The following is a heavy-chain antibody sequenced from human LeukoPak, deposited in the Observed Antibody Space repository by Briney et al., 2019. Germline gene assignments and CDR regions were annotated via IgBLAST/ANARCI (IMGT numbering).Heavy chain of an antibody. D-gene: IGHD6-19*01. Sequence: GRSLRLSCAASGFTFSSYGMHWVRQAPGKGLEWVAVISYDGSNKYYADSVKGRFTISRDNSKNTLYLQMNSLRAEDTAVYYCHSSGWYPTVGPVDYWGRGTLVTVSS. CDR3: HSSGWYPTVGPVDY. J-gene: IGHJ4*02. CDR2: ISYDGSNK. CDR1: GFTFSSYG. V-gene: IGHV3-30*03.